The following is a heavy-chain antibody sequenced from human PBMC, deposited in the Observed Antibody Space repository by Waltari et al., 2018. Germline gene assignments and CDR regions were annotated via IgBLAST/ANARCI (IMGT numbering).Heavy chain of an antibody. CDR1: GFIFRDYA. D-gene: IGHD1-1*01. CDR3: ARDYNSLVDY. CDR2: ISYDGVDK. V-gene: IGHV3-30*01. J-gene: IGHJ4*02. Sequence: QVHLVESGGGVVQPGKSLRLSCVASGFIFRDYAMHWVRQTPGKGLHWLALISYDGVDKWYADSLKGRCTISRDNSKSTLYLQIDRLRSEETAVYYCARDYNSLVDYWGQGILVTVSS.